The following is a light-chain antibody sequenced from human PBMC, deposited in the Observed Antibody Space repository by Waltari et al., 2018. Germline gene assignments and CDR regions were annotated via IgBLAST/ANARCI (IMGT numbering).Light chain of an antibody. V-gene: IGKV4-1*01. CDR2: WAS. Sequence: DIVMTQSPEYLAVSLGERATVNCKSSQSVLYSSNNKNYLAGYQLKPGPPPKLLIYWASTRESGVPDRFSGSGSGTDFTLTISSLQAEDVAVYYCQQHYPTASLTFGGGTKVAI. CDR1: QSVLYSSNNKNY. CDR3: QQHYPTASLT. J-gene: IGKJ4*01.